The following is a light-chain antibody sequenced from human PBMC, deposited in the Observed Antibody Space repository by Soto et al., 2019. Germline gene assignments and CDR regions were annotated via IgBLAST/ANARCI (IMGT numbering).Light chain of an antibody. CDR3: QQYGST. Sequence: EIVLTQSPGTLSLSPGERATLSCRASQSVSSSYLVWYQQKPGQAPRLLIYGASSRATGIPDRFSGSGSGTDFTLTISRLETEDFAVYYCQQYGSTFGQGTKLEIK. J-gene: IGKJ2*01. CDR2: GAS. V-gene: IGKV3-20*01. CDR1: QSVSSSY.